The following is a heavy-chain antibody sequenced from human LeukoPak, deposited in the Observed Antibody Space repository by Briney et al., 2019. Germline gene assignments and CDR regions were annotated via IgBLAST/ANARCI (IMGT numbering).Heavy chain of an antibody. CDR1: GGTFSSYA. CDR2: IIPIFGTA. J-gene: IGHJ4*02. V-gene: IGHV1-69*01. Sequence: ASVKVSCKASGGTFSSYAISWVRQAPGQGLEWMGGIIPIFGTANYAQKFQGRVTITADESTSTAYMELSSLRSEDSAVYYCARVWYSSSSPDYRGQGTLVTVSS. D-gene: IGHD6-6*01. CDR3: ARVWYSSSSPDY.